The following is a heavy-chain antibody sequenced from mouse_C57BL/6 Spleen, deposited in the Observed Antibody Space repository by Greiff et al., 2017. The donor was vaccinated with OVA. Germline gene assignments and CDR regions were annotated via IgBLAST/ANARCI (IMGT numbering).Heavy chain of an antibody. CDR1: GYTFTSYW. Sequence: QVQLQQPGAELVKPGASVKLSCKASGYTFTSYWMHWVKQRPGQGLEWIGMIHPNSGSTNYNEKFKSKATLTVDKSSSTAYMQLSSLTSEDSAVYYCARGVGLYGSLDYWGQGTTLTVSS. D-gene: IGHD1-1*01. V-gene: IGHV1-64*01. CDR3: ARGVGLYGSLDY. J-gene: IGHJ2*01. CDR2: IHPNSGST.